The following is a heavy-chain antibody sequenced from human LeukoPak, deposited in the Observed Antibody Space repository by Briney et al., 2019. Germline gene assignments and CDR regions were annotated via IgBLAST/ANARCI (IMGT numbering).Heavy chain of an antibody. CDR2: TSSRGITI. D-gene: IGHD3-22*01. Sequence: GGSLRLSCAASGFTFSSYEMNWVRQAQGRGLEWVSYTSSRGITIHYADSVKGRSTISRDNAKNSLYLQMNSLRAEDTAVYYCARDYYDSSGGFDYWGQGTLVTVSS. CDR3: ARDYYDSSGGFDY. V-gene: IGHV3-48*03. J-gene: IGHJ4*02. CDR1: GFTFSSYE.